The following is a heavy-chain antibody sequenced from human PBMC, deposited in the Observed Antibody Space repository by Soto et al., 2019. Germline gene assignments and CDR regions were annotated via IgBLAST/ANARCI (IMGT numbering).Heavy chain of an antibody. CDR3: ARGDYYGSGSTRVWFDP. Sequence: PSETLSLTCAVSGGSISSGGYSWSWIRQPPGKGLEWIGYIYHSGSTYYNPSLKSRVTISVDRSKNQFSLKLSSVTAADTAVYYCARGDYYGSGSTRVWFDPWGQGTLVTVSS. J-gene: IGHJ5*02. CDR2: IYHSGST. V-gene: IGHV4-30-2*01. CDR1: GGSISSGGYS. D-gene: IGHD3-10*01.